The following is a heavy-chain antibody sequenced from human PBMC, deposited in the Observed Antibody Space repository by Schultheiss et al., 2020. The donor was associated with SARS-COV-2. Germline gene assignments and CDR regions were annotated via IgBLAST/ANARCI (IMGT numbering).Heavy chain of an antibody. Sequence: GGSLRLSCIVSGFTFNDYAMTWVRQAPGKGLEWVSAISGSGGSTYYADSVKGRFTISRDNSKNTLYLQMNSLRAEDTAVYYCARLGGSSWYDGRVFDIWGQGTMVTVSS. V-gene: IGHV3-23*01. CDR2: ISGSGGST. J-gene: IGHJ3*02. CDR1: GFTFNDYA. CDR3: ARLGGSSWYDGRVFDI. D-gene: IGHD6-13*01.